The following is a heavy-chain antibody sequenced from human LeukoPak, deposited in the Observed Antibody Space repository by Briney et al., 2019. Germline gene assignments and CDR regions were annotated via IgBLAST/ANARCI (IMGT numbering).Heavy chain of an antibody. CDR3: ARDGGYYDSSGYYYDY. Sequence: VASVKVSCKASGGTFSSYAISWVRQAPGQGLEWMGRIIPIFGIANYAQKFQGGVTITADKSTSTAYMELSSLRSEDTAVYYCARDGGYYDSSGYYYDYWGQGTLVTVSS. J-gene: IGHJ4*02. CDR2: IIPIFGIA. D-gene: IGHD3-22*01. V-gene: IGHV1-69*04. CDR1: GGTFSSYA.